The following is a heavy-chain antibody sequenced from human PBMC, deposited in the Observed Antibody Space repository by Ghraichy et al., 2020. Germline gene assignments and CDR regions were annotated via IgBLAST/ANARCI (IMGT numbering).Heavy chain of an antibody. CDR2: ISWDGETT. D-gene: IGHD3-3*01. J-gene: IGHJ6*02. V-gene: IGHV3-43*01. CDR1: EFTFDDYT. Sequence: GESLNISCAASEFTFDDYTMHWVRQAPGKGLEWVSLISWDGETTNYVDSVKGRFTISRDNSNNFLYLQMNSLRSEDTAFYYCVREINAWGLSFGTYAMDVWGQGTQVTVSS. CDR3: VREINAWGLSFGTYAMDV.